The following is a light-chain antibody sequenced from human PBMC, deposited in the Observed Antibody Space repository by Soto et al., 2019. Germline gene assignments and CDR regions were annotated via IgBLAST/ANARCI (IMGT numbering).Light chain of an antibody. V-gene: IGKV3-15*01. CDR2: GAA. Sequence: EIVMTQSPATLSVSPGERATLSCRASQSVSSNLAWYQQKPGQAPRLLIYGAATRATGIPARFSGSGSGTVFTLTISSLQSEDFAVYHCQQYNNWPPFTFGPGTKVDIK. J-gene: IGKJ3*01. CDR3: QQYNNWPPFT. CDR1: QSVSSN.